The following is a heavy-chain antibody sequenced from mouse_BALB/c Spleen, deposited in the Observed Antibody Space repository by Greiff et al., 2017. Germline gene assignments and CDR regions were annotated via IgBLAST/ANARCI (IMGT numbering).Heavy chain of an antibody. Sequence: EVKLVESGPGLVKPSQSLSLTCTVTGYSITSDYAWNWIRQFPGNKLEWMGYTSYIGSTSYNPSLKSRISITRDTSKNQFFLQLNSVTTEDTATYYCATFDYWGQGTTLTVSS. V-gene: IGHV3-2*02. CDR2: TSYIGST. J-gene: IGHJ2*01. CDR1: GYSITSDYA. CDR3: ATFDY.